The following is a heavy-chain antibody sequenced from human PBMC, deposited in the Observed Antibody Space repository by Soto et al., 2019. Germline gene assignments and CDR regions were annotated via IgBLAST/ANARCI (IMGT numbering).Heavy chain of an antibody. CDR2: IHHSGST. J-gene: IGHJ4*02. CDR1: GGSFSEYY. V-gene: IGHV4-34*01. CDR3: ARDRDLHYFDY. Sequence: PSETLSLTCAVYGGSFSEYYWTWIRQSPGKGLEWIGEIHHSGSTNYNPSLKSRVTISVDTSKNQFSLKLISVTASDTAVYYCARDRDLHYFDYWGQGTLVTVSS.